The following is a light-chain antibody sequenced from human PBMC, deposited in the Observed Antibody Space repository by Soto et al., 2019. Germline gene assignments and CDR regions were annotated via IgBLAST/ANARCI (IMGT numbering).Light chain of an antibody. CDR2: EVS. V-gene: IGLV2-8*01. J-gene: IGLJ1*01. CDR3: SSYAGDYNLYV. Sequence: QSALTQPPSASGFPGQSVTISCTGTSSDVGGYNYVSWYQQYPGKAPKLLIYEVSKRPSGVPDRFSGSKSANTASLTVSGFQALDEADYFCSSYAGDYNLYVFGTGTKVTVL. CDR1: SSDVGGYNY.